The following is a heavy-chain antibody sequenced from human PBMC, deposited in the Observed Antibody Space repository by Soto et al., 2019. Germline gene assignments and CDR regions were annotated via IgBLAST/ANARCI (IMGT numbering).Heavy chain of an antibody. CDR3: ARERNRDSGYDTSDY. CDR2: IYYSGST. V-gene: IGHV4-30-4*01. CDR1: GGSISSGDYY. D-gene: IGHD5-12*01. J-gene: IGHJ4*02. Sequence: SETLSLTCTVSGGSISSGDYYWSWIRQPPGKGLEWIGYIYYSGSTYYNPSLKSRVTISVDTSKNQFSLKLSSVTAADTAVYYCARERNRDSGYDTSDYWGQGTLVTVSS.